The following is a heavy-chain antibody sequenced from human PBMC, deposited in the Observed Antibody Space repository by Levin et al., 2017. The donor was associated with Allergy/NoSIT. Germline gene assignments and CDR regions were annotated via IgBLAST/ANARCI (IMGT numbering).Heavy chain of an antibody. D-gene: IGHD3-22*01. Sequence: GESLKISCAASGFLFTTYAMSWVRQAPGKGLEWVSTISGSGASTYYADSVKGRFAISRDNSKNTLYLQMNSLRAEDTAVYYCAKSLGPYDSTNFYSRLFDYWGQGTLVTVSS. CDR2: ISGSGAST. J-gene: IGHJ4*02. CDR3: AKSLGPYDSTNFYSRLFDY. CDR1: GFLFTTYA. V-gene: IGHV3-23*01.